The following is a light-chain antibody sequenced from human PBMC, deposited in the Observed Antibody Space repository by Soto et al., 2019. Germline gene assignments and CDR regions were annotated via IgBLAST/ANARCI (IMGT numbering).Light chain of an antibody. Sequence: QAVVTQEPSLTVSPGGTVTLTFASNIGAVTSGHYTNWLQQKPGQAPRALIYSTDTNHSWTPARFSGSLLGGKAALTLSGAQPEDEADYYCFIYYGGAVIFVGGTKVTVL. CDR1: IGAVTSGHY. CDR2: STD. V-gene: IGLV7-43*01. CDR3: FIYYGGAVI. J-gene: IGLJ2*01.